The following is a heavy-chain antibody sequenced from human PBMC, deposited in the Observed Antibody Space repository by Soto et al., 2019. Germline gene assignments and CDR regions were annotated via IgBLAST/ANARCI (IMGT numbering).Heavy chain of an antibody. V-gene: IGHV4-4*02. CDR2: IYHSGST. Sequence: PSETLSLTCAVSGGSISSSNWWSWARQPPGKGLEWIGEIYHSGSTNYNPSLKSRVTISVDKSKNQFSLKLSSVTAADTAVYYCARDAIYSSGWYLFDYWGQGTLVTVSS. D-gene: IGHD6-19*01. J-gene: IGHJ4*02. CDR1: GGSISSSNW. CDR3: ARDAIYSSGWYLFDY.